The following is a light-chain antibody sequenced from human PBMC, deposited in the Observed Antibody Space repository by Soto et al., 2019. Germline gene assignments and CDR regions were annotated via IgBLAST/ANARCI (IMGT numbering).Light chain of an antibody. CDR1: QAISSA. J-gene: IGKJ4*01. Sequence: ANQLTQSPSSLSASVGDRVTITCRASQAISSALAWYQQKPGKPPKLLIYDASTLQSGVPSRFSGTASGTDFTLTINSLQPEDFATYYCQQLNGYVALTFGGGTKVELK. V-gene: IGKV1-13*02. CDR3: QQLNGYVALT. CDR2: DAS.